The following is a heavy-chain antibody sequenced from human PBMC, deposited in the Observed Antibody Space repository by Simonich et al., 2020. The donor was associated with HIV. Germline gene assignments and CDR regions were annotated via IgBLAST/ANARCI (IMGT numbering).Heavy chain of an antibody. CDR3: ARGFYQRLYYFDY. Sequence: QVQLQQWGAGLLKPSETLSLTCAVYGGSSSGYYCSWIRQPPGKGLEWIGENNHSGRTNYNPSLKSRVTISIDTSKNQFSLKLSCVTAADTAVYYCARGFYQRLYYFDYWGQGTLVTVSS. D-gene: IGHD2-2*01. CDR2: NNHSGRT. CDR1: GGSSSGYY. J-gene: IGHJ4*02. V-gene: IGHV4-34*01.